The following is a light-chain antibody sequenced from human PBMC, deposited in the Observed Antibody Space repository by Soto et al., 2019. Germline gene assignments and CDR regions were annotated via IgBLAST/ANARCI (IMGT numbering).Light chain of an antibody. Sequence: IVLTQSPGALSLSPGEGATLSCRASQSIKNNFLAWYHQRPGQAPRLLIHAASIRASGISDRFSGTASGTDFTPTISRLEPDDFGVYYCQQYGTSLTFGGGTRVE. CDR2: AAS. V-gene: IGKV3-20*01. J-gene: IGKJ4*01. CDR1: QSIKNNF. CDR3: QQYGTSLT.